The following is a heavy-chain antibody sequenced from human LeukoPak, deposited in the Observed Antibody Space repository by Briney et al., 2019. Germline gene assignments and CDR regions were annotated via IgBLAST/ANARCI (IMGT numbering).Heavy chain of an antibody. CDR1: GYTFTSYG. D-gene: IGHD3-9*01. J-gene: IGHJ4*02. CDR3: ARTPGSVLRYFDWYDY. Sequence: ASVKVSCKASGYTFTSYGISWVRQAPGQGLEWMGWIGAYNGNTNYAQKLQGRVTMTTDTSTSTAYMELRSLRSDDTAVYYCARTPGSVLRYFDWYDYWGQGTLVTVSS. V-gene: IGHV1-18*01. CDR2: IGAYNGNT.